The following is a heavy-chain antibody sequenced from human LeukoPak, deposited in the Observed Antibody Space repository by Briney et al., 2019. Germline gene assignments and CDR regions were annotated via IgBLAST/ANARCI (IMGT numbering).Heavy chain of an antibody. V-gene: IGHV4-59*12. CDR2: ISNSGST. D-gene: IGHD6-19*01. CDR3: ARVGPYSTGRYFDY. Sequence: SETLSLTCTVSGGSISSSYWSWIRQPPGKGLEWIGYISNSGSTNNNPSLKSRVTISVDTSKNQFSLKLSSVTAADTAVYYCARVGPYSTGRYFDYWGQGTLVTVSS. J-gene: IGHJ4*02. CDR1: GGSISSSY.